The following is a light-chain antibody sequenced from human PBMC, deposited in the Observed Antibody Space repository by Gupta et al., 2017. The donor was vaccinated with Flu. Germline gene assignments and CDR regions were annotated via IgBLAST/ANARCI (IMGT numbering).Light chain of an antibody. CDR3: QQENSYPLT. CDR2: KAS. J-gene: IGKJ4*01. CDR1: QSISSW. Sequence: DIQMTESPSTLSASVGDRVTITCRASQSISSWLAWYQQKPGKAPKLLIYKASRVESGVPSRFSGSGSGTEFTLTISSRQPDDFATYYCQQENSYPLTFGGGTKVEIK. V-gene: IGKV1-5*03.